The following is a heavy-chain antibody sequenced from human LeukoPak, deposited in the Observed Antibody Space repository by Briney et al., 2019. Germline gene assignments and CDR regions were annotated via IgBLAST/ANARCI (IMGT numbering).Heavy chain of an antibody. V-gene: IGHV3-33*01. Sequence: GRSLRLSCAASGFTFSSYGMHWVRQAPGKGLEWVAVIWYDGSNKYYADSVKGRFTISRDNSKNALYLQMNSLRAEDTAVYYCASCRLNDYGDYDAFDYWGQGTLVTVSS. CDR1: GFTFSSYG. CDR2: IWYDGSNK. D-gene: IGHD4-17*01. J-gene: IGHJ4*02. CDR3: ASCRLNDYGDYDAFDY.